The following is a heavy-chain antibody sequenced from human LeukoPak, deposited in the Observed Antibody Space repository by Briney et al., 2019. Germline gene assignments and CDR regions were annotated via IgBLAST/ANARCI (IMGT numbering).Heavy chain of an antibody. V-gene: IGHV3-23*01. CDR2: ISGSGGST. Sequence: GGSLRLSCAASGFTFSSYAMSWVRQAPGKGLERVSAISGSGGSTYYADSVKGRFTISRDNSKNTLYLQMNSLRAEDMAVYYCAKNAYYDILTGYYRPNYWGQGTLVTVSS. CDR1: GFTFSSYA. CDR3: AKNAYYDILTGYYRPNY. D-gene: IGHD3-9*01. J-gene: IGHJ4*02.